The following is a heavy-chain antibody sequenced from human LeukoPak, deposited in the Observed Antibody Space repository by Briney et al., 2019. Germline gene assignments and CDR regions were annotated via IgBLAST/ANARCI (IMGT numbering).Heavy chain of an antibody. CDR2: IIPIFGTA. Sequence: SVKVSCKASGGTFSSYAISWVRQAPGQGLEWMGGIIPIFGTANYAQKFQGRVTITADESTGTAYMELSSLRSEDMAVYYCARRPGDSRDVGNAFDIWGQGTMVTVSS. J-gene: IGHJ3*02. D-gene: IGHD3-22*01. CDR1: GGTFSSYA. V-gene: IGHV1-69*01. CDR3: ARRPGDSRDVGNAFDI.